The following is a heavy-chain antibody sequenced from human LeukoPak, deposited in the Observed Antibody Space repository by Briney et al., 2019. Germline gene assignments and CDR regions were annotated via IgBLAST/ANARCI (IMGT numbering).Heavy chain of an antibody. J-gene: IGHJ2*01. V-gene: IGHV3-74*03. CDR2: INSDGSST. CDR3: TRAYGGDSDLYFDL. CDR1: GFTFSNYW. D-gene: IGHD4-23*01. Sequence: GGSERLSCAASGFTFSNYWMHWVRQAPGKGLVWVSRINSDGSSTTYADSVKGRFTISRDNAKNTLYLQMDSLRAEDTAVYYCTRAYGGDSDLYFDLWGRGTMLTDSP.